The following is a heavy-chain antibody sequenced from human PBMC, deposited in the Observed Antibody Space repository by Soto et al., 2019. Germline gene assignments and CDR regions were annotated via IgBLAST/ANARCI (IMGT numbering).Heavy chain of an antibody. Sequence: EVQLLESGGGLVQPGRSLRLSCTASGFTFSSHAMTWVRQAPGKGPEWVSGLSDSGDSIYYADSVKGRFTIYRDNSMNTLYLQMNTLRVEDTAVYYCAKVSSSWYAGFFDLWGQGTLVTVSS. CDR3: AKVSSSWYAGFFDL. CDR2: LSDSGDSI. V-gene: IGHV3-23*01. D-gene: IGHD6-13*01. CDR1: GFTFSSHA. J-gene: IGHJ4*02.